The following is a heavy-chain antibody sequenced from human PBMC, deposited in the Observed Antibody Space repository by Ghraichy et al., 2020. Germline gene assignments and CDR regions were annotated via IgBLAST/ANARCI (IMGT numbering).Heavy chain of an antibody. CDR1: GFTFSSYA. V-gene: IGHV3-64D*06. J-gene: IGHJ4*02. Sequence: GGSLRLSCSASGFTFSSYAMHWVRQAPGKGLEYVSAISSNGGSRYYADSVKGRFTISRDNSKNTLYLQMSSLRAEDTAVYYCVKDLFDWYSGSSLEPPNDSWGQGTLVTVSS. CDR3: VKDLFDWYSGSSLEPPNDS. D-gene: IGHD1-26*01. CDR2: ISSNGGSR.